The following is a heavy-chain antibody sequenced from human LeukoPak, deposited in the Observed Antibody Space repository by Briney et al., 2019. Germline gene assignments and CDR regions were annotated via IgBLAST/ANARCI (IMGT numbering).Heavy chain of an antibody. D-gene: IGHD3-22*01. Sequence: GGSLRLSCAASGFTFSNYAMSWVRQAPGKGLAWVSVISVSGRTTYYADSVKGRFTISRDNSKNTLYLQMNSLRAEDTAVYYCARRLFDSSGYSHYYAMDVWGQGTTVTVSS. CDR3: ARRLFDSSGYSHYYAMDV. V-gene: IGHV3-23*01. J-gene: IGHJ6*02. CDR2: ISVSGRTT. CDR1: GFTFSNYA.